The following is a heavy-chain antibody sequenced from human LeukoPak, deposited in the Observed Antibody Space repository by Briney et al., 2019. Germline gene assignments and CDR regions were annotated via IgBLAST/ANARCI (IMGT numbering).Heavy chain of an antibody. J-gene: IGHJ4*02. CDR3: ARDRWELGYCSGGSCYFDY. CDR2: INTNTGNP. V-gene: IGHV7-4-1*02. D-gene: IGHD2-15*01. CDR1: GYTFTSYA. Sequence: ASVKVSCKASGYTFTSYAMNWVRQAPGQGLEWMGWINTNTGNPTYAQGFTGRFVFSLDTSVSTAYLQISSLKAEDTAVYYCARDRWELGYCSGGSCYFDYWGQGTLVTVSS.